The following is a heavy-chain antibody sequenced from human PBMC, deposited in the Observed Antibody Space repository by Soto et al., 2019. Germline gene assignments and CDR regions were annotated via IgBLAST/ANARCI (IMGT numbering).Heavy chain of an antibody. V-gene: IGHV4-59*11. J-gene: IGHJ6*02. Sequence: PSETLSLTCTVSGGSIRSQYWSWLRQLPGKGLDRFGCICHSGSTNYNPSLKRRVTISVDTSKNQFALKLSSVTAADTAVYYCARGKGLDCSSTSCYFTSHDMNVWGQGATVTV. CDR3: ARGKGLDCSSTSCYFTSHDMNV. CDR2: ICHSGST. D-gene: IGHD2-2*01. CDR1: GGSIRSQY.